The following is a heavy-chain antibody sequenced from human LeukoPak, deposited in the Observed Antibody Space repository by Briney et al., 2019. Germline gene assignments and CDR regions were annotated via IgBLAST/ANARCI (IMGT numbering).Heavy chain of an antibody. CDR2: IYYSGST. J-gene: IGHJ6*03. CDR3: AKHIRGSGSYMMYYYYMDV. Sequence: PSETLSLTCTVSGGSISSSSYYWGWIRQPPGKGLEWIGSIYYSGSTYYNPYLKSRVSISVDTSKNQFSLKLSSVTAADTAVYYCAKHIRGSGSYMMYYYYMDVWGKGTTVTISS. CDR1: GGSISSSSYY. D-gene: IGHD3-10*01. V-gene: IGHV4-39*01.